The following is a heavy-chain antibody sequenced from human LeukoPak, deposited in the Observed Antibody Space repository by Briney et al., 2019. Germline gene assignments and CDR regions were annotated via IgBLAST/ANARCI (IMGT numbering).Heavy chain of an antibody. CDR3: ARLLPPDTATRPQYYYYYMDV. D-gene: IGHD5-18*01. CDR1: GGTFSSYT. V-gene: IGHV1-69*02. J-gene: IGHJ6*03. CDR2: IIPILGIA. Sequence: GASVKVSCKASGGTFSSYTISWVRQAPGQGLEWMGRIIPILGIANYAQKFQGRVTITADKSTSTAYMELSSLRSEDTAVHYCARLLPPDTATRPQYYYYYMDVWGKGTTVTVSS.